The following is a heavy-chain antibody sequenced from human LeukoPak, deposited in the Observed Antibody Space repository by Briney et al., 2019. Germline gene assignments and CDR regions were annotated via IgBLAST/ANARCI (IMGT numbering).Heavy chain of an antibody. CDR2: IGSRGTYI. Sequence: PGGSLRLSCAASGFLFSNYRMNWVRQAPGQGLEWVSSIGSRGTYIYYADSVKGRFTISRDKAKNSLYLEMNSLRADDTAVYYCARDRSSSWYSDWGQGTLVTVSS. CDR3: ARDRSSSWYSD. V-gene: IGHV3-21*01. J-gene: IGHJ4*02. D-gene: IGHD6-13*01. CDR1: GFLFSNYR.